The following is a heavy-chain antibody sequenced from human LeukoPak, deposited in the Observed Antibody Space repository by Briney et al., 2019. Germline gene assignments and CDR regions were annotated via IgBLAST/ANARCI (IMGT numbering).Heavy chain of an antibody. CDR3: AKDYPAY. CDR2: IGAGDKYT. V-gene: IGHV3-23*01. J-gene: IGHJ4*02. CDR1: GFTLRNYA. Sequence: GGSLRLSCAASGFTLRNYAMSWVRQAPGKGLEWVSSIGAGDKYTYHIDSVKGRFTITRDNSKNTLYLQMNSLRAEDTAVYYCAKDYPAYWGQGTLVTVSS.